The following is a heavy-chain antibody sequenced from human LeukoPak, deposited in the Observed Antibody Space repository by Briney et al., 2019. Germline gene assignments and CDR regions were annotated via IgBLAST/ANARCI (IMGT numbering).Heavy chain of an antibody. V-gene: IGHV4-59*01. D-gene: IGHD2-2*01. CDR1: GGSISSYY. J-gene: IGHJ4*02. Sequence: SENRSLTCTVSGGSISSYYWSWIRQPPGKGLEWIGYTYYSGSTNYNPSLKSRVTISVDTSKNQFSLKLSSVTAADTAVYYCARVTPVVTVVDYWGQGTLVTVSS. CDR2: TYYSGST. CDR3: ARVTPVVTVVDY.